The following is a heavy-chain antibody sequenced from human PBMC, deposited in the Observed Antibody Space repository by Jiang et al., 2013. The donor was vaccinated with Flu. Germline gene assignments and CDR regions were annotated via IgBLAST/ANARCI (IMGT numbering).Heavy chain of an antibody. V-gene: IGHV4-39*01. CDR2: IYYSGST. D-gene: IGHD3-22*01. CDR1: GGSISSSSYY. Sequence: GPGLVKPSETLSLTCTVSGGSISSSSYYWGWIRQPPGKGLEWIGSIYYSGSTYYNPSLKSRVTISVDTSKNQFSLKLSSVTAADTAVYYCARPKSYDSSGYYYGYWGQGTLVTVSS. J-gene: IGHJ4*02. CDR3: ARPKSYDSSGYYYGY.